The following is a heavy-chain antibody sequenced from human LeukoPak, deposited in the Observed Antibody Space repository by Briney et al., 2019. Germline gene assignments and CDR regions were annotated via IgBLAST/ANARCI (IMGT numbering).Heavy chain of an antibody. V-gene: IGHV4-34*01. CDR2: INHSGST. CDR1: GGSFSGYY. J-gene: IGHJ4*02. D-gene: IGHD6-19*01. CDR3: ARGGGRQWLVFFVY. Sequence: PSETLSLTCAVYGGSFSGYYWSWIRQPPGKGLEWIGEINHSGSTNYNPSLKSRVTISVDTSKNQFSLKLSSVTAADTAVYYRARGGGRQWLVFFVYWGQGTLVTVSS.